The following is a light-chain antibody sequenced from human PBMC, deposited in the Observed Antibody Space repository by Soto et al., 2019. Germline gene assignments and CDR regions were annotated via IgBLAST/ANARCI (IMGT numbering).Light chain of an antibody. CDR1: QRMSAW. Sequence: DIQMTQSPTTLSASVGDRVIITCRASQRMSAWLAWYQQKPGKAPKLLIYDASSLENGVPSRFRGSGSGTDFTLTISSLQPDDFATYYCQQYDTYPWTFGQGTKVDIK. CDR3: QQYDTYPWT. CDR2: DAS. V-gene: IGKV1-5*01. J-gene: IGKJ1*01.